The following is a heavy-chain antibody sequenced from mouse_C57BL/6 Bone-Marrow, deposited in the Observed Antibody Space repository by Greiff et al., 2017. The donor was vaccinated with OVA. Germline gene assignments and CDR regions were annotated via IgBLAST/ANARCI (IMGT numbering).Heavy chain of an antibody. D-gene: IGHD2-4*01. J-gene: IGHJ2*01. Sequence: EVQRVESGGGLVKPGGSLKLSCAASGFTFSSYAMSWVRQTPEKRLEWVATISDGGSYTYYPDNVKGRFTISRDNAKNNLYLQMSHLKSEDTAMYYCARVFMITYYFDYWGQGTTLTVSS. CDR1: GFTFSSYA. CDR3: ARVFMITYYFDY. V-gene: IGHV5-4*01. CDR2: ISDGGSYT.